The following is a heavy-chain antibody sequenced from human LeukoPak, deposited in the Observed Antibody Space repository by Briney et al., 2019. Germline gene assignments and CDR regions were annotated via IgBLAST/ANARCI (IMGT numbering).Heavy chain of an antibody. D-gene: IGHD4/OR15-4a*01. V-gene: IGHV3-48*04. J-gene: IGHJ4*02. CDR1: GFTFTNYA. CDR2: ISSGVISSGGDPI. Sequence: GGSLRLSCAASGFTFTNYAMNWVRQPPGKGLEWISYISSGVISSGGDPIHYADSVRGRFTISRDNTKNSVHLQMNSLRAEDTALYYCARTGYFGANGFDYWGQGTLVTVSS. CDR3: ARTGYFGANGFDY.